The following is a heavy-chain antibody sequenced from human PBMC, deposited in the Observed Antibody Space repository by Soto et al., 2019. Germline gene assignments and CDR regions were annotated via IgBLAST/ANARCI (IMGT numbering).Heavy chain of an antibody. CDR3: ARDVYEILGRVVRRLDS. CDR2: LKRDGRES. D-gene: IGHD2-8*01. J-gene: IGHJ4*02. CDR1: GFTFGDYW. V-gene: IGHV3-7*03. Sequence: DVQLVESGGALVQPGGSLRLSCAASGFTFGDYWMTWVRQAPGKGLEWVANLKRDGRESYYVDSVKGRFSVSRDNAKNSLYLQMNNLRPEDTAVYYCARDVYEILGRVVRRLDSWGQGTLVTVSS.